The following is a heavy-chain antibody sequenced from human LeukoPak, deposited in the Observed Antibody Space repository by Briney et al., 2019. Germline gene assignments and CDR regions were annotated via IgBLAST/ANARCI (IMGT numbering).Heavy chain of an antibody. V-gene: IGHV1-69*13. J-gene: IGHJ4*02. D-gene: IGHD2-8*01. CDR1: GGTFSSYA. Sequence: GASVKVSCKASGGTFSSYAISWVRQAPGQGLEWMGGIIPIFGTANYAQKFQGRVTITADESTSTAYMELRSLRSDDTAVYYCARVTTNRVYVIKDYFDYWGQGTLVTVSS. CDR3: ARVTTNRVYVIKDYFDY. CDR2: IIPIFGTA.